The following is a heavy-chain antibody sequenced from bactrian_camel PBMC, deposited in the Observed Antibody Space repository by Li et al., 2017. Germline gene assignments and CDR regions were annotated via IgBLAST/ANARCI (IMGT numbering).Heavy chain of an antibody. J-gene: IGHJ4*01. D-gene: IGHD6*01. V-gene: IGHV3S53*01. CDR3: AAGRRVAGDCQFVY. CDR2: VTDGGNE. Sequence: HVQLVESGGGSVQTGGSLRLSCVASGSIFALCKMGWYRQAPGKEREFVSRVTDGGNEYVEESVKGRFFVSQGNGKNIVLLQMNSLKSEDTAVYYCAAGRRVAGDCQFVYWGQGTQVTVS. CDR1: GSIFALCK.